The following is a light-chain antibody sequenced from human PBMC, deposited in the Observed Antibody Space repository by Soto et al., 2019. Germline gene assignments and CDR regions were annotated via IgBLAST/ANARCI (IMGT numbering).Light chain of an antibody. V-gene: IGLV1-40*01. J-gene: IGLJ3*02. Sequence: QSVLTQPPSVSGAPGQRVTISCTGTNSNIGADYGVQWYQQFPGTAPKLLIYGNNNRPSGVSDRFSGSKSATSASLAITGLQPGDEADYYCAAWDDSLKGWVFGGGTKLTVL. CDR1: NSNIGADYG. CDR2: GNN. CDR3: AAWDDSLKGWV.